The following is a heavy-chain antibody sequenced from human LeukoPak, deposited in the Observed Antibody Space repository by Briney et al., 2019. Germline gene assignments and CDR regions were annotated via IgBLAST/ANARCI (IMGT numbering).Heavy chain of an antibody. V-gene: IGHV1-2*02. D-gene: IGHD3-10*01. CDR3: ARVLGRQLPDY. J-gene: IGHJ4*02. Sequence: GASVKVSCKAAGHTFTNYDCNWVRLSPGQGLEWMGWINPNRGGTNYAQKFQGRVTMTRDTSISTAYMELSRLRSDDTAVYYCARVLGRQLPDYWGQGTLVTVSS. CDR1: GHTFTNYD. CDR2: INPNRGGT.